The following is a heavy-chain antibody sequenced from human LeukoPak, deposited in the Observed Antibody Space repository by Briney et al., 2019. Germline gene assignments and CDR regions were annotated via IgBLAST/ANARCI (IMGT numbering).Heavy chain of an antibody. Sequence: ASVKVSCKASGYTFTSYYINWVRQATGQGLEWMGWMNPNSGNTGYAQKFQGRVTMTRNTSISTAYMELSSLRSEDTAVYYCARGPYGAVAGTFGDLDYWGQGTLVTVSS. CDR2: MNPNSGNT. J-gene: IGHJ4*02. CDR1: GYTFTSYY. D-gene: IGHD6-19*01. V-gene: IGHV1-8*01. CDR3: ARGPYGAVAGTFGDLDY.